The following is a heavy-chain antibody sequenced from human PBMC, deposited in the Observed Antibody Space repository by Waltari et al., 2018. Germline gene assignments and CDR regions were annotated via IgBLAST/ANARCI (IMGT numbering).Heavy chain of an antibody. J-gene: IGHJ4*02. CDR3: ARFYYYDSSGYYNY. CDR1: GYTFTSYG. V-gene: IGHV1-18*01. D-gene: IGHD3-22*01. CDR2: ISAYNGNT. Sequence: QVQLVQSGAEVKKPGASGKVSCKASGYTFTSYGISWVRQAPGQGLEWMGWISAYNGNTNYGQKLQGRVTMTTDTTTSTAYMELRSLRSDDTAVYYCARFYYYDSSGYYNYWGQGTLVTVSS.